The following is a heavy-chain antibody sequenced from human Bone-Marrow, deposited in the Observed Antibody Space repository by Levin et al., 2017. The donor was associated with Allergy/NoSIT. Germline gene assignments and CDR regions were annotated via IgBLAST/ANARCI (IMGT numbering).Heavy chain of an antibody. V-gene: IGHV3-30*04. Sequence: GGSLRLSCEAFKFTFRNYAMHWVRQTPGKGLEWLSIISSDGHDAYYADSVKGRFTTSRDNSNNTLFLQVNSLTDADTAVYYCARDLDFGAHSAGYLYYWGQGVLVTVSS. CDR1: KFTFRNYA. J-gene: IGHJ4*02. D-gene: IGHD4/OR15-4a*01. CDR2: ISSDGHDA. CDR3: ARDLDFGAHSAGYLYY.